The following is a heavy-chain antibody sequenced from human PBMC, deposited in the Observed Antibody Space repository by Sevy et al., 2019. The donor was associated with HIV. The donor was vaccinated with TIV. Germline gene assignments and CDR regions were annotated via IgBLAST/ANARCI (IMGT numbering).Heavy chain of an antibody. J-gene: IGHJ4*02. CDR1: GFTFSKYS. Sequence: GGSLRLSCAASGFTFSKYSMSWVRQPPGKGLEWVSTLSFGCGEINYADSVKGRFTISRDNSKSSVYLQMNNLRPEDTGVYYCAREGYNKPHDYWGQGTLVTVSS. D-gene: IGHD1-20*01. CDR2: LSFGCGEI. CDR3: AREGYNKPHDY. V-gene: IGHV3-23*01.